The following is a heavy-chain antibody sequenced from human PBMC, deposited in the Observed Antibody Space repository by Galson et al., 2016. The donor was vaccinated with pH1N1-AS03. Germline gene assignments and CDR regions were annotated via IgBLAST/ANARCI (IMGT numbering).Heavy chain of an antibody. Sequence: FLRLSCAASGFSLSAYYMTWIRQAPGKWLEWVAYISFTSDYRHYANSVKGRFTISRDNAKDTLYLQMDSLRVEDTAVYYCARARGGGTARSYDVWGQGTTVTVSS. CDR1: GFSLSAYY. V-gene: IGHV3-11*03. J-gene: IGHJ6*02. D-gene: IGHD1-26*01. CDR3: ARARGGGTARSYDV. CDR2: ISFTSDYR.